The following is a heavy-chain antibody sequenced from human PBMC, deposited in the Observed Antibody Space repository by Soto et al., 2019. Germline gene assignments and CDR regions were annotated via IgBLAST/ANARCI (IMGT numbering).Heavy chain of an antibody. V-gene: IGHV3-64*01. CDR3: ARRGYGSRWPNVYMDV. CDR2: ISNNGAHT. CDR1: GFTLGKLE. Sequence: GGVPRLPCAASGFTLGKLEIHRVRQAPRKGLEYVSGISNNGAHTDYAKSVKGRFTISRDNSENTLYLQMGSLRAEDMALYYCARRGYGSRWPNVYMDVWGKGTTVNVSS. D-gene: IGHD6-13*01. J-gene: IGHJ6*03.